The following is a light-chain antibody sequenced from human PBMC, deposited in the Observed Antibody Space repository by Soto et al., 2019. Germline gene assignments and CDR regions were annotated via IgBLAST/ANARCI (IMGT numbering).Light chain of an antibody. CDR3: QQTSTTPQT. CDR2: GAS. V-gene: IGKV1-39*01. CDR1: QTISTY. J-gene: IGKJ4*01. Sequence: DIQMTQSPSSLSASVGDRVTITCRARQTISTYLHWFQQEPGKAPKLLIYGASSLQSGVPSRFSAGGSGTEFTLTISSLQPEDFATYYCQQTSTTPQTFGGGTKGEIK.